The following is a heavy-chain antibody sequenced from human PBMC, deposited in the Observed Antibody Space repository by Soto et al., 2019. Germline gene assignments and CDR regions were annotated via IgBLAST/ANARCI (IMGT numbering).Heavy chain of an antibody. CDR1: GFTFSSYS. J-gene: IGHJ3*02. V-gene: IGHV3-21*01. Sequence: PGGSLRLSCAASGFTFSSYSMNWVRQAPGKGLEWVSSISSSSSYIYYADSVKGRFTISRDNAKNSLYLQMNSLRAEDTAVYYCARDNDRYCSSTSCAMDAFDIWGQGTMVTVS. CDR2: ISSSSSYI. D-gene: IGHD2-2*01. CDR3: ARDNDRYCSSTSCAMDAFDI.